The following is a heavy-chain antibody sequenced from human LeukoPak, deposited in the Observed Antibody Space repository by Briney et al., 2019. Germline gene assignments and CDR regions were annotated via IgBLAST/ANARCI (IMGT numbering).Heavy chain of an antibody. J-gene: IGHJ4*02. CDR3: SRDRGGGDIYFDY. V-gene: IGHV3-48*03. D-gene: IGHD2-21*02. CDR2: ISRSGATI. CDR1: GFTFSSYG. Sequence: GGSLRLSCAASGFTFSSYGMNWVRQAPGQGPDWISYISRSGATIYYADSVKGRFTISRDNAKNSLYLQMSSLGAEDTAIYYCSRDRGGGDIYFDYWGQGTLVTVSS.